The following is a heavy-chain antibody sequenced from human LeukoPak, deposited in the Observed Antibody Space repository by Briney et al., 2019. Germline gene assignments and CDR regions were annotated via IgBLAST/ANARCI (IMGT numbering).Heavy chain of an antibody. CDR3: ARGWLAETMVVTPYNY. Sequence: EASVKVSCKASGYTFTSYGISWVRQAPGQGLEWMGGIIPIFGTANYAQKFQGRVTITADESTSTAYMVLSSLRSEDTAVYYCARGWLAETMVVTPYNYWGQGTLVTVSS. CDR2: IIPIFGTA. D-gene: IGHD4-23*01. J-gene: IGHJ4*02. CDR1: GYTFTSYG. V-gene: IGHV1-69*13.